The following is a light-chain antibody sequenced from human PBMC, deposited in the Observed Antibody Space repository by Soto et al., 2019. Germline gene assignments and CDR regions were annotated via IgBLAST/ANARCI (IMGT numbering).Light chain of an antibody. CDR1: QSVSRY. Sequence: EMEMTQSPGTLTLSPGQRATLXWRASQSVSRYLLWYQQKSGQAPRLLMYDASNRATGIPARFSGSGSGTDFTLTISSLEPEDFAVYYCQQRSNWPLTFGGGTKVDIK. CDR2: DAS. CDR3: QQRSNWPLT. V-gene: IGKV3-11*01. J-gene: IGKJ4*01.